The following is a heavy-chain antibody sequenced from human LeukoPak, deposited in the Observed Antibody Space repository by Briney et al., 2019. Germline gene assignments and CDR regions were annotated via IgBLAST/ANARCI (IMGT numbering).Heavy chain of an antibody. CDR3: TRDETGIDY. CDR2: ISWNGSLT. D-gene: IGHD1-1*01. Sequence: GGSLRLSCTTPGFRFDDFGLSWVRQAPGKGLEWVSSISWNGSLTPYADSVRGRFTVSRDNDKNFLYLQMNSLKVEDTALYYCTRDETGIDYWGPGTLVTVSS. V-gene: IGHV3-20*04. CDR1: GFRFDDFG. J-gene: IGHJ4*02.